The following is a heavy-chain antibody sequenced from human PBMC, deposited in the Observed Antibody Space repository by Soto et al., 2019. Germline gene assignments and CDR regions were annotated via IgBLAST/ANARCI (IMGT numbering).Heavy chain of an antibody. D-gene: IGHD3-3*01. CDR3: ARDYDFWSGYSRLDVFDI. V-gene: IGHV1-18*01. CDR2: ISTYNGNT. Sequence: ASVKVSCKASGYTFTSYGISWVQQAPGQGLEWMGWISTYNGNTKYAQKLQGRVTMTTDTSTSTAYMELRSLRSDDTAVYYCARDYDFWSGYSRLDVFDIWGQGTMVTVSS. J-gene: IGHJ3*02. CDR1: GYTFTSYG.